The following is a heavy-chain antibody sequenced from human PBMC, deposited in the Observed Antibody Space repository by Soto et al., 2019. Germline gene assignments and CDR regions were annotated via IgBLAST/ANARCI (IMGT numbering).Heavy chain of an antibody. V-gene: IGHV4-34*09. Sequence: PSETPSLTCAVYGGSFSGYYWSWIRQPPGKGLEWIGEINHSGSTNYNPSLKSRVTISVDTSKNQFSLKLSSVTAADTAVYYCARDRHIVVVTPNDAFDIWGQGTMVTLSS. CDR1: GGSFSGYY. CDR2: INHSGST. CDR3: ARDRHIVVVTPNDAFDI. D-gene: IGHD2-21*02. J-gene: IGHJ3*02.